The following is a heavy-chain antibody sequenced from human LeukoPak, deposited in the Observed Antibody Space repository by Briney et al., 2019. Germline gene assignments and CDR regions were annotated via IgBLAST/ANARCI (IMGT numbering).Heavy chain of an antibody. V-gene: IGHV4-38-2*02. J-gene: IGHJ4*02. D-gene: IGHD5-24*01. CDR3: ARDRETRGFDY. CDR2: IYHSGST. CDR1: GYSISSGYY. Sequence: SETLSLTCAVSGYSISSGYYWGWIRQLPGKGLEWIGSIYHSGSTYYNPSLKSRVTISVDTSKNQFSLKLSSVTAADTAVYYCARDRETRGFDYWGQGTLVTVSS.